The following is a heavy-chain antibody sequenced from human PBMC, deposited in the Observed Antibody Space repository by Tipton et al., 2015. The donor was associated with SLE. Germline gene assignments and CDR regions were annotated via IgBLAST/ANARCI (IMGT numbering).Heavy chain of an antibody. Sequence: TLSLTCSVSGASITSYYWGWIRRPPGRGLEWIGYIYHSGTTNYNPSLKSRVTMSVDTSKNQFSLKLSSVTAADTAVYYCARVAPAEVFDSWGQGTLVTISS. D-gene: IGHD2-2*01. J-gene: IGHJ4*02. CDR3: ARVAPAEVFDS. V-gene: IGHV4-59*12. CDR1: GASITSYY. CDR2: IYHSGTT.